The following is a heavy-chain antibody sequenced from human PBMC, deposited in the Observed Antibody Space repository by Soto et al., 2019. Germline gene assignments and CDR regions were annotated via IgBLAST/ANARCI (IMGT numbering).Heavy chain of an antibody. V-gene: IGHV1-18*04. CDR1: GYTFTSYG. D-gene: IGHD6-13*01. Sequence: GASVKVSCKASGYTFTSYGISWVRQAPGQGLEWTGWISAYNGNTNYAQKLQGRVTMTTDTSTSTAYMELRSLRSDDTAVYYCARDRRIAAAGTGFDYWGQGTLVTVSS. J-gene: IGHJ4*02. CDR3: ARDRRIAAAGTGFDY. CDR2: ISAYNGNT.